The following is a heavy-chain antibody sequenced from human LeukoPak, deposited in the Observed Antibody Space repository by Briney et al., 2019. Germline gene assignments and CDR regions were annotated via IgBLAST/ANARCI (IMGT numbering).Heavy chain of an antibody. CDR2: IIPIFGTA. CDR3: ARGRDDEEGFDY. D-gene: IGHD1-1*01. CDR1: GGTFSSYA. V-gene: IGHV1-69*01. Sequence: SVKVSRKASGGTFSSYAISWVRQAPGQGLEWMGGIIPIFGTANYAQKFQGRVTITADESTSTAYMELSSLRSEDTAVYYCARGRDDEEGFDYWGQGTLVTVSS. J-gene: IGHJ4*02.